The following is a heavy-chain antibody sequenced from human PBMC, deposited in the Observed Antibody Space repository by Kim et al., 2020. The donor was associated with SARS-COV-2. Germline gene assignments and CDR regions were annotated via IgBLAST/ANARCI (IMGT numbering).Heavy chain of an antibody. CDR1: GFTFNNAW. J-gene: IGHJ4*02. CDR3: TTGPFDY. V-gene: IGHV3-15*01. Sequence: GGSLRLSCAASGFTFNNAWMNWVRQAPGKGLEWVGRITSKTDGGTIDYAAPVKDRFTISRDDSKNTLYLQMNRLKSEDTAVYYCTTGPFDYWGLGTLVTVSS. CDR2: ITSKTDGGTI.